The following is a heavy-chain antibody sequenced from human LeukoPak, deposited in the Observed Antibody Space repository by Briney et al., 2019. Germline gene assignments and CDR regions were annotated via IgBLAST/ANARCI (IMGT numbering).Heavy chain of an antibody. CDR1: GGSISSSNYY. J-gene: IGHJ3*02. CDR2: IYYGGST. CDR3: ARVLRSFNAFDI. D-gene: IGHD5-12*01. Sequence: SETLSLTCTVSGGSISSSNYYWGWIRQPPGKGLEWIGSIYYGGSTYYNPSLKGRVTISVDTSKNQFSLKLSSVTAADTAVYYCARVLRSFNAFDIWGQGTMVTVSS. V-gene: IGHV4-39*01.